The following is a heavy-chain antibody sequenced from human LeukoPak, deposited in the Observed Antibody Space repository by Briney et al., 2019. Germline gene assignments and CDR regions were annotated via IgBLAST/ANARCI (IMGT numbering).Heavy chain of an antibody. V-gene: IGHV4-38-2*02. J-gene: IGHJ4*02. Sequence: SETLSLTCTVSGYSISSGYYWGWIRQPPGKGLEWIGNIYHSGSTYYNPSLKSRVTISVDTSKNQFSLKLSSVTAADTAVYYCARDGAVADFDYWGQGTLVTVSS. D-gene: IGHD6-19*01. CDR2: IYHSGST. CDR1: GYSISSGYY. CDR3: ARDGAVADFDY.